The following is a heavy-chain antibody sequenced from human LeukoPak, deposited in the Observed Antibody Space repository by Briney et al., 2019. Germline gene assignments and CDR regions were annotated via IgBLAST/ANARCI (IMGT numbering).Heavy chain of an antibody. CDR2: IYYTGST. Sequence: SETLSLTCTVSGGSISNYYWSWIRQAPGKGLEGLGYIYYTGSTNYDPSRKSRVNISVDTSNNQFPLKLSSVTAADTAVYYCARVPAAANYYYYMDVWGKGTTVTISS. CDR1: GGSISNYY. J-gene: IGHJ6*03. D-gene: IGHD2-2*01. CDR3: ARVPAAANYYYYMDV. V-gene: IGHV4-59*01.